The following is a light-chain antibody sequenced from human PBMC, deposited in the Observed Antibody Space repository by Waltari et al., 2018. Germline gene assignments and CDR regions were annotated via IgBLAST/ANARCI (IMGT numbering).Light chain of an antibody. CDR1: QGGSMY. J-gene: IGKJ4*01. V-gene: IGKV3-11*01. Sequence: EVVLTQSPATLSLSPGDTATLSCRASQGGSMYLAWYQHRPGQGPRLLISDATNRATGIPARFGGSGSGTDFTLTISSLDPEDFAVYFCQQRSNWPMTFGGGTKVEIK. CDR2: DAT. CDR3: QQRSNWPMT.